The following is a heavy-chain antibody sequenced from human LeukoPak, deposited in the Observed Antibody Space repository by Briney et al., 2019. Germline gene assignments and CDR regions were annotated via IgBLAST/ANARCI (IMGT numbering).Heavy chain of an antibody. CDR1: GFTFSSYC. CDR3: ARGARYFDWLLPDYYFDY. CDR2: IWYDGSNK. Sequence: GGSLRLSCVASGFTFSSYCMHWVRQAPGKGLEWVAVIWYDGSNKYYADSVKGRFTISRDNSKNTLYLQMNSLRAEDTAVYYCARGARYFDWLLPDYYFDYWGQGTLVTVSS. V-gene: IGHV3-33*08. J-gene: IGHJ4*02. D-gene: IGHD3-9*01.